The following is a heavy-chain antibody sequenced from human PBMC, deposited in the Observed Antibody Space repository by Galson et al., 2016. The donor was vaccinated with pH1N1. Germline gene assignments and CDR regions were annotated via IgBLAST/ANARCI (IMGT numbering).Heavy chain of an antibody. V-gene: IGHV3-72*01. J-gene: IGHJ2*01. CDR2: IRNKANSYFT. Sequence: SLRLSCAGSGFTFSNHYMDWVRQAQGKGLEWLGRIRNKANSYFTAYAASVKGRFAISRDDSKDSVYLQMNSLKAEDTAVYYCVRVKLVGANWGGGQGRAHDIWGHGTLVTVSS. CDR1: GFTFSNHY. D-gene: IGHD1-26*01. CDR3: VRVKLVGANWGGGQGRAHDI.